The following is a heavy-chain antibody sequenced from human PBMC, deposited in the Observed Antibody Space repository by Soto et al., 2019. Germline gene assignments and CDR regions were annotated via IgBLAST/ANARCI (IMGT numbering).Heavy chain of an antibody. CDR1: GFTFSSYG. Sequence: LRLSCAASGFTFSSYGMHWVRQAPGKGLEWVAVIWYDGSNKYYADSVKGRFTISRDNSKNTLYLQMNSLRAEDTAAYHCARGNYGDYFDAFDIWGQGTMVTVSS. D-gene: IGHD4-17*01. J-gene: IGHJ3*02. CDR2: IWYDGSNK. CDR3: ARGNYGDYFDAFDI. V-gene: IGHV3-33*01.